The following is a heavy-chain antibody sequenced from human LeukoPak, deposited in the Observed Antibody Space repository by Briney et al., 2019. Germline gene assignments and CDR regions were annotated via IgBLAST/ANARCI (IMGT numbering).Heavy chain of an antibody. D-gene: IGHD6-13*01. Sequence: GGSLRLSCAASGFTFSSYGMHWVRQAPGKGLEWVAVIWYDGSNKYYADSVKGRFTISRDNSKNTLYLQMNSLRAEDTAVYYCARGGGYSSSENFDYWGQGTLVTVSS. CDR2: IWYDGSNK. CDR1: GFTFSSYG. CDR3: ARGGGYSSSENFDY. V-gene: IGHV3-33*01. J-gene: IGHJ4*02.